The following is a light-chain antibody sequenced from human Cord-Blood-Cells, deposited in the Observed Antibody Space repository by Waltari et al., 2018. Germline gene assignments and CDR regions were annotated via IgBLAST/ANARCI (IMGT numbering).Light chain of an antibody. CDR3: SSYTSSSTWV. V-gene: IGLV2-14*01. Sequence: QSALTQPASVSGSPGQSITISCTGTSSDVGGYNYVSWYQQHPGKAPKLMICDVSKRPSGVSSRFSGSKAGNTASLTSSGLQAEDEADYYCSSYTSSSTWVFGGGTKLTVL. J-gene: IGLJ3*02. CDR2: DVS. CDR1: SSDVGGYNY.